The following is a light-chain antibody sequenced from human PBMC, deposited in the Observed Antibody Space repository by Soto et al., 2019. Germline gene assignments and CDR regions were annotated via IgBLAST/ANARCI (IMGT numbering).Light chain of an antibody. CDR1: QSISSW. CDR2: KAS. Sequence: DIQMTQSPSTLSASVGDRVTITCRASQSISSWLAWYQQKPGKAPKLLIYKASSLESEVPSRFSGSGSGTEFTLTISSLQPDDFATYDCQQYNSFPTFGQGTKVEIK. J-gene: IGKJ1*01. CDR3: QQYNSFPT. V-gene: IGKV1-5*03.